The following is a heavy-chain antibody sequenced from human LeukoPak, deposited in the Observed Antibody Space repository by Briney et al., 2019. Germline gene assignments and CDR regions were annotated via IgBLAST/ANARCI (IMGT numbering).Heavy chain of an antibody. D-gene: IGHD6-19*01. J-gene: IGHJ5*02. V-gene: IGHV3-30*02. CDR1: GFTFSSYG. Sequence: GGSLRLSCAASGFTFSSYGMHWVRQAPGKGLEGVAFIRYDGSNKYYADSVKGRFTISRDNSKSTLYLQMNSLRAEDTAVYYCAKDLGAWIAVAGTWFDPWGQGTLVTVSS. CDR3: AKDLGAWIAVAGTWFDP. CDR2: IRYDGSNK.